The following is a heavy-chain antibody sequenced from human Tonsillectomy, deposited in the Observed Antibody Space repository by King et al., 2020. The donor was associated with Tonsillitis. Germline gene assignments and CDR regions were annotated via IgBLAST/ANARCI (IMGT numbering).Heavy chain of an antibody. V-gene: IGHV4-39*01. CDR1: GGSISSSSYY. Sequence: QLQESGPGLVKPSETLSLTCTVSGGSISSSSYYWGWIRQPPGKGLEWIGTIYYSWSTYYNPSLKSRVTISVDRSTNQLSLKLSSVTAADTAVYYCARVRDGANSEDYWGQGTLVTVS. D-gene: IGHD4-23*01. CDR2: IYYSWST. CDR3: ARVRDGANSEDY. J-gene: IGHJ4*02.